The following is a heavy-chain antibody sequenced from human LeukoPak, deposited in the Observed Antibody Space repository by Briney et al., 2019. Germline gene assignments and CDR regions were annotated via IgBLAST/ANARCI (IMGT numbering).Heavy chain of an antibody. CDR1: GGSISSYY. CDR2: IYYSGST. D-gene: IGHD2-2*01. Sequence: SETLSLTCTVSGGSISSYYWSWIRQPPGKGLEWIGYIYYSGSTNYNPSLKSRVTISVDTSKNQFSLKLSSVTAADTAVYYCARLTEYGGFDYWGQGTLVTVSS. J-gene: IGHJ4*02. CDR3: ARLTEYGGFDY. V-gene: IGHV4-59*08.